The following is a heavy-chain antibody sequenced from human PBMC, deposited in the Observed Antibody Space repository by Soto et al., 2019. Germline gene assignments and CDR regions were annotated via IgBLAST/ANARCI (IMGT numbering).Heavy chain of an antibody. Sequence: ASVKVSCKASGYTFTGYYMHWVRQAPGQGLEWMGWINPNSGGTNYAQKFQGRVTMTRDTSISTAYMELSRLRSDDTAVYYCASDFWSGPRFYYGMDVWGQGTTVTVSS. V-gene: IGHV1-2*02. CDR2: INPNSGGT. J-gene: IGHJ6*02. CDR1: GYTFTGYY. CDR3: ASDFWSGPRFYYGMDV. D-gene: IGHD3-3*01.